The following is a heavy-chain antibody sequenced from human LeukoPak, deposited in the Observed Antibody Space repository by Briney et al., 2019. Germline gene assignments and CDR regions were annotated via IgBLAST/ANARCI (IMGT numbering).Heavy chain of an antibody. CDR2: IHSGGNT. CDR1: GFTVSSSY. V-gene: IGHV3-53*01. J-gene: IGHJ4*02. CDR3: TRDLNSGGSC. D-gene: IGHD2-15*01. Sequence: HPGGSLRLSCAASGFTVSSSYMSWVRQAPGKGLEWVSVIHSGGNTYNADSVKGRFTISRDNSKNTLYLQMNSLRAEDTAVYYCTRDLNSGGSCWGQGTLVTVSS.